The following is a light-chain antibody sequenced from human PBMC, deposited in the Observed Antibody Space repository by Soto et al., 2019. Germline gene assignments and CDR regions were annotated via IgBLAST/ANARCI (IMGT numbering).Light chain of an antibody. Sequence: EIVMTQSPATLSVSPGERVTLSCRASQSVSSSLAWYQQKPGQAPRLLIYGASTKATGTPARFSGSGSGTEFTLTISSLQSEDFAVYYCQQYNNWPPFTFGPGTKVDIK. CDR1: QSVSSS. CDR2: GAS. J-gene: IGKJ3*01. V-gene: IGKV3-15*01. CDR3: QQYNNWPPFT.